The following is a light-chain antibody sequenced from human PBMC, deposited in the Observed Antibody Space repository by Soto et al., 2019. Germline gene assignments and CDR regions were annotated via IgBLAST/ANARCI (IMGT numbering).Light chain of an antibody. Sequence: QSVLTQPRSVSGSPGQSVTISCTGTKSDIGVYDFVSWYQHHPGKAPRLIIYEVVQRPSGVPDRFSGSKSGNTASLTVSGLQAADEADYFCKSYAGSNTYVFGSGTKVTV. CDR3: KSYAGSNTYV. V-gene: IGLV2-8*01. CDR1: KSDIGVYDF. J-gene: IGLJ1*01. CDR2: EVV.